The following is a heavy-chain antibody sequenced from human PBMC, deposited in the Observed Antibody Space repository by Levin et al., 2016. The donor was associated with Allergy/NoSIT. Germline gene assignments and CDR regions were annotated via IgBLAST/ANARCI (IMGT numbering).Heavy chain of an antibody. V-gene: IGHV3-73*01. D-gene: IGHD6-13*01. Sequence: GESLKISCAASGFSFSGSDMHWVRQASGKGLEWVGRITRRDDRYATSYAASVKGRFDISRDDSKNTAYLQMNSLKTEDSAIYYCTYYRMAAGVVYGMDVWGQGTTVTVSS. CDR2: ITRRDDRYAT. CDR3: TYYRMAAGVVYGMDV. J-gene: IGHJ6*02. CDR1: GFSFSGSD.